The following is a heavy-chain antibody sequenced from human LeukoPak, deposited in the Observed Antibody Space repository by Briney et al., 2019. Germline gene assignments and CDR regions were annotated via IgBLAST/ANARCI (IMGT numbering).Heavy chain of an antibody. CDR3: AKESSGWVYWYFDL. CDR2: ISYDGSNK. Sequence: GSLRLSCAASGFTFSSYGMHWVRQAPGKGLEWVAVISYDGSNKYYADSVKGRFTISRDNSKNTLYLQMNSLRAEDTAVYYCAKESSGWVYWYFDLWGRGTLVTVSS. D-gene: IGHD6-19*01. J-gene: IGHJ2*01. V-gene: IGHV3-30*18. CDR1: GFTFSSYG.